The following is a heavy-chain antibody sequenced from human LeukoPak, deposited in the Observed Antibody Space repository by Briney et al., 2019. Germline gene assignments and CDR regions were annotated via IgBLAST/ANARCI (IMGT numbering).Heavy chain of an antibody. J-gene: IGHJ5*02. CDR3: ARDYSNYWFDP. Sequence: ASVKVSCKASGYTFTSYGISWVRKAPGQGLKWMGWISPYNGNTNYAQKLQGRVTMTTDTSTSTAYMELRSLRSDDTAVYYCARDYSNYWFDPWGQGTLVTVSS. V-gene: IGHV1-18*01. D-gene: IGHD4-11*01. CDR1: GYTFTSYG. CDR2: ISPYNGNT.